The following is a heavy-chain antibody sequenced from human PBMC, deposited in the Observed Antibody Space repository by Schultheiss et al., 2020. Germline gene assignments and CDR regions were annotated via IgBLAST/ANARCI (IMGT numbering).Heavy chain of an antibody. CDR1: GYSFTSYW. D-gene: IGHD4-11*01. V-gene: IGHV5-51*01. CDR2: IYPGDSDT. Sequence: GESLKISSKGAGYSFTSYWIGWVRQMPGKGLEWMGIIYPGDSDTRYSPSFQGQVTISADKSISTAYLQWSSLKASDTAMYYCARRKGTRALGERGRYSNYYYGMDVWGQGTPVTVSS. J-gene: IGHJ6*02. CDR3: ARRKGTRALGERGRYSNYYYGMDV.